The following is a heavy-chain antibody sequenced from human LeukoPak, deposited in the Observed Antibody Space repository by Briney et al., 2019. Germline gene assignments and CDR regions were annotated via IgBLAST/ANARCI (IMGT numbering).Heavy chain of an antibody. V-gene: IGHV3-23*01. CDR3: ARQREMTTIFTALGY. CDR2: TSSSDDGK. CDR1: GFSLSSYA. J-gene: IGHJ4*02. Sequence: GGSLRLSCTVFGFSLSSYAMSWVRRAPGKGLEWVSATSSSDDGKYYADSVKGRFTISRDNAKNSLYLQMNSLRAEDTAVYYCARQREMTTIFTALGYWGQGTLVTVSS. D-gene: IGHD5-24*01.